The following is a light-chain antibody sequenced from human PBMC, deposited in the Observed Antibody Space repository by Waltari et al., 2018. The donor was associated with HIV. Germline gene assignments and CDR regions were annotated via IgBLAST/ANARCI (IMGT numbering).Light chain of an antibody. CDR2: EVS. CDR1: QTLLQGAGKTY. CDR3: LQNLQLPRT. Sequence: DIVMTQTPLSLSVTPGQPASISCTSRQTLLQGAGKTYLSWYLQKPGQPPQLLIYEVSKRFSGVPDRFSGSGSGTDFTLKISRVEAEDVGVYYCLQNLQLPRTFGQGTKLEIK. V-gene: IGKV2D-29*01. J-gene: IGKJ1*01.